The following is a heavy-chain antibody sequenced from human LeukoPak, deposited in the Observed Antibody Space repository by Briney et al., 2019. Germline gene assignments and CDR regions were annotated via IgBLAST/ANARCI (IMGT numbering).Heavy chain of an antibody. CDR3: ARDSATVTSTSSWFDP. J-gene: IGHJ5*02. CDR2: IKQDGSEK. CDR1: GFTFSSYW. D-gene: IGHD4-17*01. V-gene: IGHV3-7*01. Sequence: GGPLRLSCAASGFTFSSYWMSWVRQAPGKGLEWVANIKQDGSEKYYVDSVKGRFTISRDNAKNSLYLQMNSLRAEDTAVYYCARDSATVTSTSSWFDPWGQGTWSPSPQ.